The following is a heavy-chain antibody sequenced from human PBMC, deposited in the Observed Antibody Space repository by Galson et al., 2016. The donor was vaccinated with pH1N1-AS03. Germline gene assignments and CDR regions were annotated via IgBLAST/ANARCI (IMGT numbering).Heavy chain of an antibody. CDR2: IFLDGET. J-gene: IGHJ4*02. V-gene: IGHV2-5*02. Sequence: PALVKPTQTLTLTCSFSGFSLSTGGVHVAWIRQPPGKALEWLALIFLDGETRYRPSLTSRPTITKDTSKNEVVLTMTNMDPVDTATYYCARSTHVNEGLDFWGQGTLVTVSS. CDR3: ARSTHVNEGLDF. D-gene: IGHD2-8*01. CDR1: GFSLSTGGVH.